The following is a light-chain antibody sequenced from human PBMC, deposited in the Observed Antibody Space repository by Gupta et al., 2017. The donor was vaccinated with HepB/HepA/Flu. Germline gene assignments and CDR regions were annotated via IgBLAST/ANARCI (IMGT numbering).Light chain of an antibody. J-gene: IGLJ2*01. V-gene: IGLV1-40*01. CDR1: SPNIGAGYD. CDR2: GNS. Sequence: QSVLTQPPSVSGAPGQRVTISCTGSSPNIGAGYDVHWYQQLPGTAPKLPIYGNSNRPSGVPDRFSGSKSGTSASLAITGLQAEDEADYYCQSYDSSLSGSEVFGGGTKLTVL. CDR3: QSYDSSLSGSEV.